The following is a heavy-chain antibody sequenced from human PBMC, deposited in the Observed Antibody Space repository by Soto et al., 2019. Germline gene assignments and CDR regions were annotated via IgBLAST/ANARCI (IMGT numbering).Heavy chain of an antibody. CDR1: GFTFSDYY. V-gene: IGHV3-11*01. D-gene: IGHD4-17*01. Sequence: GGSLRLSCAASGFTFSDYYMTWMRQAPGKGLEWVSFISGYIATIYYADSVKGRFTISRDNAQNSLYLQMNSLRAEDTAVYYCARDMTTVTKYYFDYLGQGXVVTVSS. CDR3: ARDMTTVTKYYFDY. CDR2: ISGYIATI. J-gene: IGHJ4*02.